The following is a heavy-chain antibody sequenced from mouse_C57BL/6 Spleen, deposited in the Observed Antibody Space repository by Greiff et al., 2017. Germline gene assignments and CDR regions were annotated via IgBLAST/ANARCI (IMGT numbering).Heavy chain of an antibody. CDR3: ARYDFAWFAY. CDR1: GFTFSDYY. CDR2: INYDGSST. V-gene: IGHV5-16*01. Sequence: EVKVVESEGGLVQPGSSMKLSCTASGFTFSDYYMAWVRQVPEKGLEWVANINYDGSSTYYLDSLKSRFIISRDNAKNILYLQMSSLKSEDTATYYCARYDFAWFAYWGQGTLVTVSA. J-gene: IGHJ3*01. D-gene: IGHD2-4*01.